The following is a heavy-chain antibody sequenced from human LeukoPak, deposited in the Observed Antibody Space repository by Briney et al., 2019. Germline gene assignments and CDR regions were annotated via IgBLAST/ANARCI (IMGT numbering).Heavy chain of an antibody. J-gene: IGHJ6*04. CDR2: ISSSGSTI. Sequence: GGSLRLSCAASGFTFSSYGINWVRQAPGKGLEWVAYISSSGSTIYYADSVKGRFSISRDNAKNSLYLQMNSLRAEDTAVYYCAELGITMIGGVWGKGTTVTISS. CDR3: AELGITMIGGV. D-gene: IGHD3-10*02. CDR1: GFTFSSYG. V-gene: IGHV3-48*03.